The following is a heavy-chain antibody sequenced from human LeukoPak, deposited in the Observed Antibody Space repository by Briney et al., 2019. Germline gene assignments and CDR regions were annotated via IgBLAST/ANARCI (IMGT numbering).Heavy chain of an antibody. V-gene: IGHV1-8*02. Sequence: ATVKVSCKASGYTFTSYDINWVRQATGQGLEWMGWMNPNSGNTGYAQKLQGRVTMTTDTSTSTAYMELRSLRSDDTAVYYCARAPLRYFDWLPRIDYWGQGTLVTVSS. CDR3: ARAPLRYFDWLPRIDY. J-gene: IGHJ4*02. CDR1: GYTFTSYD. D-gene: IGHD3-9*01. CDR2: MNPNSGNT.